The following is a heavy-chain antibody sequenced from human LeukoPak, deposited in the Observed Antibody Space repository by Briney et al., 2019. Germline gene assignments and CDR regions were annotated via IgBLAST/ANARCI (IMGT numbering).Heavy chain of an antibody. J-gene: IGHJ1*01. CDR1: GGSISSGGYY. CDR2: IYYSGST. V-gene: IGHV4-31*03. D-gene: IGHD1-26*01. Sequence: SETLSLTCTVSGGSISSGGYYWSWIRQHPGKGLEWIGYIYYSGSTYYNPSLKSRVTISVDTSKNQFSLKLSSVTAADTAVYYCARDVGQAEYFQHWGQGTLVTVSS. CDR3: ARDVGQAEYFQH.